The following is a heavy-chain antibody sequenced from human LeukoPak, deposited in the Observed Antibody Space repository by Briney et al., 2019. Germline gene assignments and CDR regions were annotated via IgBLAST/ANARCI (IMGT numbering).Heavy chain of an antibody. V-gene: IGHV3-30*02. J-gene: IGHJ1*01. Sequence: GGSLRLSCAASGFTFSSYGMHWVRLAPGKGLEWVAFIRYDGSNKYYADSVKGRFTISRDNSKNTLYLQMNSLRAEDTAVYYCAKDWGYGSGPGRPIEYFQHWGQGTLVTVSS. CDR3: AKDWGYGSGPGRPIEYFQH. CDR2: IRYDGSNK. D-gene: IGHD3-10*01. CDR1: GFTFSSYG.